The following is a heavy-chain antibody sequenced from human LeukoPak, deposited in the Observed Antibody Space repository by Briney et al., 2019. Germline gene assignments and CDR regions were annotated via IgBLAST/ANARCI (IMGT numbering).Heavy chain of an antibody. CDR2: IIPIFGTA. CDR1: GGTFSSYA. D-gene: IGHD1-26*01. V-gene: IGHV1-69*05. Sequence: GASVKVSCKASGGTFSSYAISWVRPAPGQGLEWIGRIIPIFGTANYAQKFQGRVTITTDESTSTAYMELSSLRSEDTAVYYCARGTSGSYPLNDAFDIWGQGTMVTVSS. J-gene: IGHJ3*02. CDR3: ARGTSGSYPLNDAFDI.